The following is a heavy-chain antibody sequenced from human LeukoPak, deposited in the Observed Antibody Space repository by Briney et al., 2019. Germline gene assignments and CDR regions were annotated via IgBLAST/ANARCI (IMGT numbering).Heavy chain of an antibody. D-gene: IGHD5-18*01. V-gene: IGHV4-30-2*01. CDR2: IYHSGST. CDR3: ARGGIQPYQEPFDY. Sequence: PSETLSLTCAVSGGSISSGGYSWSWIRQPPGKGLEWIGYIYHSGSTYYNPSLKSRVTISVDRSKNQFSLKLSSVTAADTAVYYCARGGIQPYQEPFDYWGQGTLVTVSS. J-gene: IGHJ4*02. CDR1: GGSISSGGYS.